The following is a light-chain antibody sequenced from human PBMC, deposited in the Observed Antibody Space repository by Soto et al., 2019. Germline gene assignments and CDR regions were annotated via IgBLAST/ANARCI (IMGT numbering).Light chain of an antibody. V-gene: IGKV1-5*03. CDR1: QTISSW. Sequence: IQITQSPSTLSGSVGDRVTITCRASQTISSWLVWYQQKPGKAPKLLIYKASTLKSGVPSRFSGSGSGTEFTLTISSLQPDDFATYYCQHYNSYSEAFGQGTKVDIK. CDR3: QHYNSYSEA. J-gene: IGKJ1*01. CDR2: KAS.